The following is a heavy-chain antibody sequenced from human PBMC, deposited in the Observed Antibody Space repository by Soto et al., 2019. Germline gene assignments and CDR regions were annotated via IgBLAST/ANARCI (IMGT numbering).Heavy chain of an antibody. Sequence: EVQLVESGGGLVQPGESLKLSCAVSGFTFSGSAMHWVRQASGKGLEWVGRIRSKANNYATAYAASVKGRFTISRDDSKNTAYLQMKSLKSEDTAVYYCTRGYGDYVRDYWCQGTLVTVSS. V-gene: IGHV3-73*01. CDR1: GFTFSGSA. J-gene: IGHJ4*02. CDR2: IRSKANNYAT. D-gene: IGHD4-17*01. CDR3: TRGYGDYVRDY.